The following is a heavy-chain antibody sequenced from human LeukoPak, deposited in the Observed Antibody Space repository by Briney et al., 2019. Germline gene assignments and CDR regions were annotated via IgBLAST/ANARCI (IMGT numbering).Heavy chain of an antibody. J-gene: IGHJ4*02. CDR1: GYTLTSYY. CDR2: INPSGGST. Sequence: GASVKVSCKASGYTLTSYYMHWVRQAPGQGLEWMGIINPSGGSTTYAQKFQGRVTMTRDTSTSTVYMDLSSLRSEDTAVYYCARDDYGDYGNFDYWGQGTLVTVSS. D-gene: IGHD4-17*01. CDR3: ARDDYGDYGNFDY. V-gene: IGHV1-46*01.